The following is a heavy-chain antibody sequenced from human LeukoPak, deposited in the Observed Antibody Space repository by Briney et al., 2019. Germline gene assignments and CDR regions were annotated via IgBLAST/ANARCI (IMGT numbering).Heavy chain of an antibody. CDR2: TYYRSTWYN. CDR3: ARRLTQYDCFDP. V-gene: IGHV6-1*01. J-gene: IGHJ5*02. D-gene: IGHD2-2*01. Sequence: SQALSLTCAISGDSVSSNSVTWNWIRQSPSRGLGWLGRTYYRSTWYNDYAVSVRGRITVNPDTSKNQFSLHLNSVTPEDTAVYYCARRLTQYDCFDPWGQGILVTVSS. CDR1: GDSVSSNSVT.